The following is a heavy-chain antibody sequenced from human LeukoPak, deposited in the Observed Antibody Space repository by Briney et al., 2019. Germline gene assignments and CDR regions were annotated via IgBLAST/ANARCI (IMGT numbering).Heavy chain of an antibody. D-gene: IGHD3-10*01. J-gene: IGHJ4*02. CDR1: GFTFSNHA. V-gene: IGHV3-30*01. Sequence: PGGSLRLSCAASGFTFSNHAMHWVRQAPAPGLEWVSLISSGGTYEYYADSVKGRFTISRDNSKNTLYLQLNSLRAEDTAVYYCARDSTYYYDSGSSGPHYFDNWGQGTLVTVSS. CDR2: ISSGGTYE. CDR3: ARDSTYYYDSGSSGPHYFDN.